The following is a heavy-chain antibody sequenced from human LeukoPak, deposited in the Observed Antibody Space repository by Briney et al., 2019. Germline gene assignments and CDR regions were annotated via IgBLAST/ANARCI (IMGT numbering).Heavy chain of an antibody. V-gene: IGHV3-33*06. D-gene: IGHD4-11*01. CDR3: AKDAERGFDYSNSLDK. CDR2: IWNDGSSQ. Sequence: GGSLRLSCAASKFTFSHYGMHWVRQAPGKGLEWVAVIWNDGSSQYYADSVKGRFTVSRDNSQNTLYLQMNNLRPEDTAVYCCAKDAERGFDYSNSLDKWGQGTLVTVSS. J-gene: IGHJ4*02. CDR1: KFTFSHYG.